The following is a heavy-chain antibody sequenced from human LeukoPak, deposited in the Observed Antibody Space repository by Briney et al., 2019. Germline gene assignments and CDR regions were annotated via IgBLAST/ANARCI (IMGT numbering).Heavy chain of an antibody. Sequence: ASVKVSCKASGYTFISYGITWVRQAPEQGLEWLRWISAYNGNIDYAQKLQGRVTLTTDTSTSTAYMEVRSLRSDDTAVYYCASMSGYYPSYYFDYWGQGTLVTVSS. CDR3: ASMSGYYPSYYFDY. D-gene: IGHD3-3*01. CDR1: GYTFISYG. J-gene: IGHJ4*02. CDR2: ISAYNGNI. V-gene: IGHV1-18*01.